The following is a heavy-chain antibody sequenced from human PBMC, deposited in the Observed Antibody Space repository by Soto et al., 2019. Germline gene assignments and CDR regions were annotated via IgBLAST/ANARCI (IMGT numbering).Heavy chain of an antibody. CDR2: IPGSGGST. J-gene: IGHJ4*02. Sequence: GGSLRLSCAASGFTFSSYAMSWVRQSPGKGLAWVSAIPGSGGSTYYACSVKGRFTISRDNSKNTLYLQMNSLRVEDTAVYYCAKIGSSSSVSLPLVLLDYWGQGALVTVSS. D-gene: IGHD6-6*01. V-gene: IGHV3-23*01. CDR1: GFTFSSYA. CDR3: AKIGSSSSVSLPLVLLDY.